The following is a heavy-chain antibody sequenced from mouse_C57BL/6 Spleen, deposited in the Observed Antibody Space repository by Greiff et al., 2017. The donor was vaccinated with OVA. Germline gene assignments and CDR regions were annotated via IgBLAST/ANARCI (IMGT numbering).Heavy chain of an antibody. V-gene: IGHV5-12*01. CDR2: ISNGGGST. CDR3: ARQRGTGGGFDY. Sequence: EVQLVESGGGLVQPGGSLKLSCAASGFTFSDYYMYWVRQTPEKRLEWVAYISNGGGSTYYPDTVKGRVTISRDNANNTLYLQMSRLKSEDTDMYYCARQRGTGGGFDYWGQGTTLTVSS. J-gene: IGHJ2*01. D-gene: IGHD1-1*02. CDR1: GFTFSDYY.